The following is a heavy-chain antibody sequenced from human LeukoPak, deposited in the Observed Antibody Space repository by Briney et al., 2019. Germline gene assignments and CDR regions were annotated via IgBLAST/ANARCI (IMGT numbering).Heavy chain of an antibody. CDR2: ISGSGGST. Sequence: PGGSLRLSCAASGFTFSTYAMTWVRQAPGKGLEWVSAISGSGGSTYYADSVKGRFTISRDNSKNTLYLQMNSLRAEDTAVYYCAKLVDWLSTAYGMDVWGQGTTVTVSS. CDR3: AKLVDWLSTAYGMDV. D-gene: IGHD3-9*01. CDR1: GFTFSTYA. V-gene: IGHV3-23*01. J-gene: IGHJ6*02.